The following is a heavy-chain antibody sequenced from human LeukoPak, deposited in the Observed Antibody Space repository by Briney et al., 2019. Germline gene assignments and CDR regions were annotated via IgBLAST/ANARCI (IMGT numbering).Heavy chain of an antibody. CDR2: LSGGGEAS. D-gene: IGHD3-10*01. Sequence: GGSLRLSCAASGFNFYSYDMTWVRQAPGKGLEWVSSLSGGGEASYYADSAKGRFTISRDNANDTLYLQMNSLRVDDTAVYYCAKKWLGGYFDPWGRGTKVTVSS. CDR3: AKKWLGGYFDP. CDR1: GFNFYSYD. J-gene: IGHJ3*01. V-gene: IGHV3-23*01.